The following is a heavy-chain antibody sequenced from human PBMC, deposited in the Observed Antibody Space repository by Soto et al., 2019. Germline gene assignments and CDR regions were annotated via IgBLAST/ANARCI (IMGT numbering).Heavy chain of an antibody. CDR1: GYTFTSYY. V-gene: IGHV1-46*01. Sequence: ASVKVSCKASGYTFTSYYMHWVRQAPGQGLEWMGIINPSGGSTSYAQKFQGRVTMTRDTSTSTVYMELSSLRSEDTAVYYCAREPIAVAGPYYYGTDVWGKAPTLTLS. CDR2: INPSGGST. D-gene: IGHD6-19*01. CDR3: AREPIAVAGPYYYGTDV. J-gene: IGHJ6*04.